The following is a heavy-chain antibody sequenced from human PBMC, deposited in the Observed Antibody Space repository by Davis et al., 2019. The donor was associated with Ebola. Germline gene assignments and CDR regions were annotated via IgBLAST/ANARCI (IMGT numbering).Heavy chain of an antibody. CDR2: IIPIFGTA. CDR3: ASRSVGGWYHY. J-gene: IGHJ4*02. Sequence: AASVKVSCKASGGTFSSYAISWVRQAPGQGLEWMGGIIPIFGTANYAQKFQGKVTITADKSTRTAYMELSSLRSEDTAVYYCASRSVGGWYHYWGQGTLVTVSS. D-gene: IGHD6-19*01. V-gene: IGHV1-69*06. CDR1: GGTFSSYA.